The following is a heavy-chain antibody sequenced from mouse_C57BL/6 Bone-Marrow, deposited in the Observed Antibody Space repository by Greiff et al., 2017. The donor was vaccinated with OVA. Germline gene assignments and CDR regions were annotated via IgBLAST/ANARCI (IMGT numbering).Heavy chain of an antibody. V-gene: IGHV1-59*01. J-gene: IGHJ3*01. CDR1: GYTFTSYW. CDR3: ARWDYGSPWCAY. Sequence: VQLQQPGAELVRPGTSVKLSCKASGYTFTSYWMHWVKQRPGQGLEWIGVIDPSDSYTNYNQKFKGKATLTVDTSSSTAYMQLSSLTSDDSAVYYCARWDYGSPWCAYWGQGTLVTVSA. CDR2: IDPSDSYT. D-gene: IGHD1-1*01.